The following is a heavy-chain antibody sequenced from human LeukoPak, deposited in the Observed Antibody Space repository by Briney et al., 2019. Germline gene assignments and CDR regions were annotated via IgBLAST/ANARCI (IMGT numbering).Heavy chain of an antibody. CDR2: IIPIFGTA. V-gene: IGHV1-69*13. CDR3: ARAYEGVERIAAPKEGYFQH. D-gene: IGHD6-13*01. J-gene: IGHJ1*01. Sequence: SVKVSCKASGGTFSSYAISWVRQAPGQGLEWMGGIIPIFGTANYAQKFQGRVTITADESTSTAYMELSSLRSEDTAVYYCARAYEGVERIAAPKEGYFQHWGQGTLVTVSS. CDR1: GGTFSSYA.